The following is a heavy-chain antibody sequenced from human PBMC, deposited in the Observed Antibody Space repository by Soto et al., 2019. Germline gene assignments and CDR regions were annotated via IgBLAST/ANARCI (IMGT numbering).Heavy chain of an antibody. CDR1: GGSISSYY. CDR3: AREKNRATHDAFDI. J-gene: IGHJ3*02. D-gene: IGHD1-26*01. V-gene: IGHV4-59*01. Sequence: QVQLQESGPGLVKPSETLSLTCTVSGGSISSYYWSWIRQPPGKGLEWIGYIYYSGSTNYNPSLKSRVTISVDTSKNQFSLKLSSVTAADTAVYYCAREKNRATHDAFDIWGQGTMVTVSS. CDR2: IYYSGST.